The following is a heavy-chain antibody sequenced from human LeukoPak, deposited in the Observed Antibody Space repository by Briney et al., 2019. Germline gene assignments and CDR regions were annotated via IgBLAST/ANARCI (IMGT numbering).Heavy chain of an antibody. CDR1: GYTFAKYA. CDR3: ARIRAPSIAAAAYYFDY. D-gene: IGHD6-13*01. J-gene: IGHJ4*02. V-gene: IGHV1-3*01. CDR2: INAGNGNT. Sequence: ASVKVSCKASGYTFAKYAIHWVRQAPGQRLEWMGWINAGNGNTRYSQKFQGGVTITRDTSASTAYMELSSLRSEDTAVYYCARIRAPSIAAAAYYFDYWGRGTLVTVSS.